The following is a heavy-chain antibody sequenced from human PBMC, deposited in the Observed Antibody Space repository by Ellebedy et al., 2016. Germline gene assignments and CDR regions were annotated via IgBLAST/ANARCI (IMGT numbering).Heavy chain of an antibody. J-gene: IGHJ4*02. CDR1: GFTFSSYW. Sequence: GGSLRLSCAASGFTFSSYWMHWVRQAPGKGLVWVSRINSDGSSTSYADSVKGRFTISRDNAKNTLYLQMNSLRAEDTAFYYCARDYYDSSGYFSSDIWGQGTLVTVSS. V-gene: IGHV3-74*01. D-gene: IGHD3-22*01. CDR3: ARDYYDSSGYFSSDI. CDR2: INSDGSST.